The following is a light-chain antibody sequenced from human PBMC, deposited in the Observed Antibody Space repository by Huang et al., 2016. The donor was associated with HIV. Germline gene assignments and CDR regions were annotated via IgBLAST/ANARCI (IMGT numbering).Light chain of an antibody. Sequence: KMTQPHSSLSAPVGDRVTTPCRASQDIADSFAWYQQKPGKAPNLLLYAASRLISGVPSRFSGSGSGTHHTLTISSLQPGDFATYYCQQYYSRPYTFGQGTNLEIK. CDR3: QQYYSRPYT. J-gene: IGKJ2*01. V-gene: IGKV1-NL1*01. CDR2: AAS. CDR1: QDIADS.